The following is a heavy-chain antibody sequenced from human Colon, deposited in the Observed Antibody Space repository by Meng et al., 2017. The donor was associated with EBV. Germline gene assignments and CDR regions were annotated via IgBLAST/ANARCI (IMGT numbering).Heavy chain of an antibody. D-gene: IGHD5-12*01. CDR1: GGSISSGDYY. V-gene: IGHV4-30-4*01. J-gene: IGHJ4*02. CDR2: IYYSGST. Sequence: QVQMQESGPRLVKPSQTLSLTCTVSGGSISSGDYYWSWIRQPPGKGLEWIGYIYYSGSTYYNPSLKSRVTISVDTSKNQFSLKLSSVTAADTAVYYCARDRGGLGAFDYWGQGTLVTVSS. CDR3: ARDRGGLGAFDY.